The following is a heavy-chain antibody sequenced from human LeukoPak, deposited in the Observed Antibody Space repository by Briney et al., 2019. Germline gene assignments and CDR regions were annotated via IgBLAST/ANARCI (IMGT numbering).Heavy chain of an antibody. Sequence: PSETLSLTCTVSGSSISSCRYYWSWTRQPPGKGLEWIGSIYYSGSTSYNPSLKSRVTISGDTSKNQFSLRLSPVTAADTAVYYRAREYASVESGRWYFDYWGQGTLVTVSS. CDR2: IYYSGST. CDR3: AREYASVESGRWYFDY. CDR1: GSSISSCRYY. J-gene: IGHJ4*02. V-gene: IGHV4-39*07. D-gene: IGHD2-8*01.